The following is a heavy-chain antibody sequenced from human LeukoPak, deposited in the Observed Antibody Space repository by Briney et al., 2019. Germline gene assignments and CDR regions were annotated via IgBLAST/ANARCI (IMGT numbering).Heavy chain of an antibody. Sequence: PGGSLRFSCAASEFTFSSYWMTWVRQAPGKGLEGVANIKQDGSEKYYVDSVKGRFTISRDNAKNSLYLQMNSPRAEDTAVYYCARADSSGKILDYWGQGTLVIVSS. J-gene: IGHJ4*02. CDR2: IKQDGSEK. D-gene: IGHD3-22*01. V-gene: IGHV3-7*01. CDR1: EFTFSSYW. CDR3: ARADSSGKILDY.